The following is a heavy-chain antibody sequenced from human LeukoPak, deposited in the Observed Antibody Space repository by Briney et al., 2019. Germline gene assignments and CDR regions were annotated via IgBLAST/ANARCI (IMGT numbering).Heavy chain of an antibody. CDR2: INPSGGST. CDR1: GDTFTSYY. CDR3: ARVGSGSYFLDGFDI. V-gene: IGHV1-46*01. J-gene: IGHJ3*02. Sequence: ASVKVSCKASGDTFTSYYMHWVRQAPGQGLEWMGIINPSGGSTSYAQKFQGRVTMTRDTSTSTVYMELSSLRDEDTAVYYCARVGSGSYFLDGFDIWGQGTLVTVSS. D-gene: IGHD1-26*01.